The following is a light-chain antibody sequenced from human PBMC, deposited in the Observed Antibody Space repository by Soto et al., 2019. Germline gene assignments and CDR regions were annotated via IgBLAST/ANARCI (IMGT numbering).Light chain of an antibody. CDR1: QSISSW. V-gene: IGKV1-5*03. CDR2: KAS. J-gene: IGKJ1*01. Sequence: DIQMPQSPSTLSASVEDRVTITCRASQSISSWLAGYQQKPGKAPKLLIYKASSLESRVPSRLSGSRSGTDFTLPISSLQADDFATYYCKQYNSYSTFVYGTKVHIK. CDR3: KQYNSYST.